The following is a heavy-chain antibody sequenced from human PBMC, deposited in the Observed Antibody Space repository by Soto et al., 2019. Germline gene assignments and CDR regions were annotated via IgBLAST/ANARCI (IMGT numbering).Heavy chain of an antibody. CDR2: ISGSGGST. Sequence: EVQLLESGGGLVQPGGSLRLSCAASGFTFSSYAMSWVRQAPGKGLEWVSAISGSGGSTYYADSVKGRFTIPRDNSKNTLYLQMNSLRAEDTAVYYCAKGPIFGITGTGLFDPWGQGTLVTVSS. CDR3: AKGPIFGITGTGLFDP. CDR1: GFTFSSYA. J-gene: IGHJ5*02. V-gene: IGHV3-23*01. D-gene: IGHD1-20*01.